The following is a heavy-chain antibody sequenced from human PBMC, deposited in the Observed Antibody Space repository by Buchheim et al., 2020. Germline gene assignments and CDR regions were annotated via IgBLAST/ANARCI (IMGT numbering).Heavy chain of an antibody. CDR3: ARDGMRFLEWLDQFDY. CDR2: IWYDGSNK. J-gene: IGHJ4*02. CDR1: GFTFSSYG. V-gene: IGHV3-33*01. D-gene: IGHD3-3*01. Sequence: QVQLVESGGGVVQPGRSLRLSCAASGFTFSSYGMHWVRQAPGKGLEWVAVIWYDGSNKYYADSVKGRFTISRDNAKNSLYLQMNSLRDEDTAVYYCARDGMRFLEWLDQFDYWGQGTL.